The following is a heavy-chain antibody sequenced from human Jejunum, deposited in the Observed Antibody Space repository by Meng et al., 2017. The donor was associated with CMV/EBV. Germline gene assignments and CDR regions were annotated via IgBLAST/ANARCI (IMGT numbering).Heavy chain of an antibody. D-gene: IGHD2-15*01. CDR2: TYDGSKWNN. CDR1: IAA. J-gene: IGHJ6*02. CDR3: ARGYCSGGSSKSCMDV. V-gene: IGHV6-1*01. Sequence: IAAWDGIRQSPSRGLEWLGRTYDGSKWNNDYALSVKSRMTINRDTSKNQFSLQLNSVTLEDTAVYYCARGYCSGGSSKSCMDVWGQGTTVTVSS.